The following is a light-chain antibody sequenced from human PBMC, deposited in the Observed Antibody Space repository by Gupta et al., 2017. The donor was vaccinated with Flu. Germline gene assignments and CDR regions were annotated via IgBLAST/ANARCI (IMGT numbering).Light chain of an antibody. Sequence: QSALTQPASVSGSPGRSITISCSGTSNDIGAYTYISWYQQHPGKAPKVIIYDVSNRPSGVSNRFSASKSGNTASLTISGLQAEDESDYYCSSYTGSSTWVFGGGTKLTVL. J-gene: IGLJ3*02. CDR2: DVS. CDR3: SSYTGSSTWV. V-gene: IGLV2-14*03. CDR1: SNDIGAYTY.